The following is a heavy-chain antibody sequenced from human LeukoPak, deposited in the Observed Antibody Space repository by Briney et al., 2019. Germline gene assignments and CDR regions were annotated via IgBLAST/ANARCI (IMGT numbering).Heavy chain of an antibody. V-gene: IGHV1-69*13. CDR2: IIPIFGTA. Sequence: GASVKVSCKASGGTFSSYAISWVRQAPGRGLEWMGGIIPIFGTANYAQKFQGRVTITADESTSTAYMELSSLRSEDTAVYYCARSYYGSGRLRYYFDYWGQGTLVTVSS. CDR3: ARSYYGSGRLRYYFDY. D-gene: IGHD3-10*01. CDR1: GGTFSSYA. J-gene: IGHJ4*02.